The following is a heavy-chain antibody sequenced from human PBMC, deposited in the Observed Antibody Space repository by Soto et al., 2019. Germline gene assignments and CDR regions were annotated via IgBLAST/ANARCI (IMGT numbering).Heavy chain of an antibody. J-gene: IGHJ4*02. CDR3: AKELFAAAYAATSAFDL. V-gene: IGHV3-74*01. D-gene: IGHD2-8*01. CDR1: GFTLSNYW. CDR2: VDSGGFDT. Sequence: PGGSLRLSCPASGFTLSNYWMHWVRQVPGKGLLWVSRVDSGGFDTSYADSVKGRFTISRDNSENSLYLHMNNLRAEDTGRYFCAKELFAAAYAATSAFDLWGQGTLVTVSS.